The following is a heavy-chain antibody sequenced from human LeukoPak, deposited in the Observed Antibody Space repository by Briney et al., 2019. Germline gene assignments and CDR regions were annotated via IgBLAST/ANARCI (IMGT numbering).Heavy chain of an antibody. CDR3: ARVFGFWCGQGWFDP. V-gene: IGHV1-69*02. Sequence: SVKVSCKASGGTFSSYTISWVLQAPGQGLEWMGRIIPILGIANYAQKLQGRVTITTDKSTSTAYMELSSLRSEDTAVYYCARVFGFWCGQGWFDPWGQGTLVTVSS. CDR1: GGTFSSYT. J-gene: IGHJ5*02. CDR2: IIPILGIA. D-gene: IGHD3-3*01.